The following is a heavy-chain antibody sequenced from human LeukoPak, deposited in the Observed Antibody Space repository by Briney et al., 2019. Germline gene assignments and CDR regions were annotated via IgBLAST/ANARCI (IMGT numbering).Heavy chain of an antibody. CDR1: GFTFITYS. CDR2: ISSSSSYI. Sequence: GGSLRLSCAASGFTFITYSMNWVRQAPGKGLEWVSSISSSSSYIYYADSVKGRFTISRDNAKNSLYLQMNSLRAEDTAVYYCVSLVVTAIKTGYWGQGTLVTVAS. D-gene: IGHD2-21*02. J-gene: IGHJ4*02. CDR3: VSLVVTAIKTGY. V-gene: IGHV3-21*01.